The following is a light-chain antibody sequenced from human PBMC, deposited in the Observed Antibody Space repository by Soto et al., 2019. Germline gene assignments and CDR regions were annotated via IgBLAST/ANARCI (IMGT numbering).Light chain of an antibody. J-gene: IGLJ1*01. CDR3: CSYAGSYSYV. V-gene: IGLV2-11*01. Sequence: QSALTQPRSVSGSPGQSVTVSCTGTSSDVGAYNSVSWYQQHPGKAPKLMIYDVSKRPSGVPDRFSGSKSGNTASLTISGLQAEDGADYYCCSYAGSYSYVFGTGTKLTVL. CDR2: DVS. CDR1: SSDVGAYNS.